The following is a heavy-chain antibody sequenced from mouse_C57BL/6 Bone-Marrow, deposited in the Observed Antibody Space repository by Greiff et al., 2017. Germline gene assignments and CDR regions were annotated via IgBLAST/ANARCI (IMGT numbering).Heavy chain of an antibody. D-gene: IGHD2-4*01. Sequence: EVKLEESGGDLVKPGGSLKLSCAASGFTFSSYGMSWVRQTPDKRLEWVATISSGGSYTYYPDSVKGRFTISRDNAKNTLYLQMSSLKSEDTAMDYCASPMITRAWFAYWGQGTLVTVSA. CDR3: ASPMITRAWFAY. J-gene: IGHJ3*01. V-gene: IGHV5-6*02. CDR1: GFTFSSYG. CDR2: ISSGGSYT.